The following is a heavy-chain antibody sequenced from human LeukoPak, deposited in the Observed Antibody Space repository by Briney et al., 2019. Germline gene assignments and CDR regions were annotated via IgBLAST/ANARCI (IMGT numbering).Heavy chain of an antibody. CDR1: GFTFSTHG. D-gene: IGHD6-6*01. CDR3: ASNGPTSSSQVPGFDY. J-gene: IGHJ4*02. CDR2: IRYDGINK. V-gene: IGHV3-30*02. Sequence: GGSLRLSCAASGFTFSTHGMHWVRQAPGKGLEWVAFIRYDGINKYYADSVKGRFTISRDSFKNTLYLQMNSLRPEDTAVYYCASNGPTSSSQVPGFDYWGQGTLVTVSS.